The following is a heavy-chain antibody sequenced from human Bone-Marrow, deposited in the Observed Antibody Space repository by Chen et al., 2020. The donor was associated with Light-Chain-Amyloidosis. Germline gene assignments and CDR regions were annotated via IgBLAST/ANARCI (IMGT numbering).Heavy chain of an antibody. V-gene: IGHV1-18*01. D-gene: IGHD4-4*01. Sequence: QARLVQSGAEVKKPGTSVKVSCKASGYRFTSYGLSWVRQAPGQGPEWLGWISAHSGVTSYAQKFQCRLSVTTDTSANIGYMELRRLTSDDTAVYYCARDWHSNYGDGHYFDNWGQGTLVSVSS. J-gene: IGHJ4*02. CDR3: ARDWHSNYGDGHYFDN. CDR2: ISAHSGVT. CDR1: GYRFTSYG.